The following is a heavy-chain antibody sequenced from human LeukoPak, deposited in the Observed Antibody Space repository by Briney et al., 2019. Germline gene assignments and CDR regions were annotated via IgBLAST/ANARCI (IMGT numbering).Heavy chain of an antibody. CDR2: INHSGST. J-gene: IGHJ4*02. Sequence: PSETLSLTCAVYGGSFSGYYWSWIRQPPGKGLEWIGEINHSGSTNYNPSLKSRVTISVDTSKNQLSLKLSSVTAADTAVYYCARGRDGYNYDYWGQGTLVTVSS. CDR3: ARGRDGYNYDY. V-gene: IGHV4-34*01. CDR1: GGSFSGYY. D-gene: IGHD5-24*01.